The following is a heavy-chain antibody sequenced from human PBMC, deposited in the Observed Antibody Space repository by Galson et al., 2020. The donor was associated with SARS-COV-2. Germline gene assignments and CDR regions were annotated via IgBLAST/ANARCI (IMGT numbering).Heavy chain of an antibody. D-gene: IGHD2-21*02. CDR2: INPSGYSGSS. CDR3: ARANLGDFTFYNEYYLDV. V-gene: IGHV4-34*01. J-gene: IGHJ6*03. Sequence: SETLSLTCAVYGGSFTDYYWRWRWIRQPPGKGLEWIGEINPSGYSGSSKYSPSLESRVTISIDTSKNQFSLKLDSVTAADTAVYYCARANLGDFTFYNEYYLDVWGKGTTVTVSS. CDR1: GGSFTDYY.